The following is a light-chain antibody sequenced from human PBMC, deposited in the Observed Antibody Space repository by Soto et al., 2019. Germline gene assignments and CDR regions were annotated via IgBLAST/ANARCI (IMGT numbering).Light chain of an antibody. CDR1: SSDVGGYNY. J-gene: IGLJ3*02. CDR2: DVS. Sequence: QSALTQSASVSGSPGPSITISCTGTSSDVGGYNYDSWYQQHPGKAPKLIIYDVSNRPSGVSTRFSGSKSGNTASLTIAGLQAEDEADYSCSSYTSTNSWVFGGGTKPTVL. CDR3: SSYTSTNSWV. V-gene: IGLV2-14*01.